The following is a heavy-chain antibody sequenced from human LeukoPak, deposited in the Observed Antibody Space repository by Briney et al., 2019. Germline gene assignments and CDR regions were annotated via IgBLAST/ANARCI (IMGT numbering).Heavy chain of an antibody. D-gene: IGHD1-7*01. CDR3: ARDTGTTMFDIWFAP. J-gene: IGHJ5*02. V-gene: IGHV1-2*02. CDR2: INPNSGGT. CDR1: GYAFTSYY. Sequence: SVEVSFKASGYAFTSYYMKWVRPAPGQGLEGMGWINPNSGGTNYAQKVQGRVTMTRDTSISTAYMELSRLRSDDTAVYYCARDTGTTMFDIWFAPWGQGTLVTVSS.